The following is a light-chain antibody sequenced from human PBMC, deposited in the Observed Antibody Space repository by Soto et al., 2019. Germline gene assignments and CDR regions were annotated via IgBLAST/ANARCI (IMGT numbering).Light chain of an antibody. Sequence: EILITRSPGTLSVSPGARATLWCRASQSVSSNLACYQQKHRQPPSHLIYGASTRATGIPARFSGSGAGTEFTLTISSLQSEDYASYYYYQYNNWPPWTFGQGTKVDIK. V-gene: IGKV3-15*01. CDR2: GAS. J-gene: IGKJ1*01. CDR3: YQYNNWPPWT. CDR1: QSVSSN.